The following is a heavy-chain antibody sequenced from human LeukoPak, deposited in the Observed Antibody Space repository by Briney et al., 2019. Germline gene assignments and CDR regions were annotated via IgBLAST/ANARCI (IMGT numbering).Heavy chain of an antibody. Sequence: SETLSLTCAVYGGSFSGYYWSWIRQPPGKGLEWIGETNHSGSTNYNPSLKSRVTISVDTSKNQFSLKLSSVTAADTAVYYCARSHGEPHSSSGNWFDPWGQGTQVTVSS. CDR2: TNHSGST. CDR3: ARSHGEPHSSSGNWFDP. J-gene: IGHJ5*02. V-gene: IGHV4-34*01. CDR1: GGSFSGYY. D-gene: IGHD3-22*01.